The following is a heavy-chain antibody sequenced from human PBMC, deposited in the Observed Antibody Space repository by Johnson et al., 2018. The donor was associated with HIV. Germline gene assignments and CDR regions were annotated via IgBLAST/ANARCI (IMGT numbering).Heavy chain of an antibody. CDR2: IGYDGSNK. Sequence: QVQLVESGGGVVQPGGSLRLSCAASGFTFSSYAMHWVRQAPGKGLEWVAVIGYDGSNKYYADSVKGRFTISRDNSKNTLYLQMNSLRAEDTAVYYCARGGNEIDAFDIWGQGTMVTVSS. J-gene: IGHJ3*02. V-gene: IGHV3-30*04. CDR3: ARGGNEIDAFDI. CDR1: GFTFSSYA. D-gene: IGHD1-1*01.